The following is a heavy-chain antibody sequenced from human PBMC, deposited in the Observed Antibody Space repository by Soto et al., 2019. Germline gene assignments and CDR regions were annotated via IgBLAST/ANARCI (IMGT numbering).Heavy chain of an antibody. CDR2: SYYSGST. Sequence: SETLSLTCTVSGGSISSGGYYLSWIRQHPGKGLEWIGYSYYSGSTYYNPSLKSRVTISVDTSKNQFYLKLSSVTAADTAVYSCARAKKGIAADSNWFDPSDQGTLITVSS. J-gene: IGHJ5*02. V-gene: IGHV4-31*03. D-gene: IGHD6-13*01. CDR1: GGSISSGGYY. CDR3: ARAKKGIAADSNWFDP.